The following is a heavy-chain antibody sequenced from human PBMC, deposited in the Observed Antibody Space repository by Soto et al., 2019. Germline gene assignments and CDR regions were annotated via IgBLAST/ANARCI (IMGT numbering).Heavy chain of an antibody. D-gene: IGHD4-4*01. CDR1: GFTLSSYR. CDR3: AKDLLRTDYSIRLRGLDY. CDR2: ISYDGSNK. J-gene: IGHJ4*02. Sequence: GGSLRLSCAASGFTLSSYRMHWVRQAPGKGLEWVAVISYDGSNKYYADSVKGRFTISRDNSKNTLYLQMNSLRAENTAVYYCAKDLLRTDYSIRLRGLDYWGQVTLVAVSS. V-gene: IGHV3-30*18.